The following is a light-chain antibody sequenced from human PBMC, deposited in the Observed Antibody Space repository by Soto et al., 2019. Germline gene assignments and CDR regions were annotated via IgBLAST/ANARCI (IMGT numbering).Light chain of an antibody. CDR2: DAS. CDR1: QGISSW. CDR3: QQYYSYRA. Sequence: DIQMTQSPSSVSASAWDIVTITCRASQGISSWLAWYQQKPGKAPKLLIYDASSLESGVPSRFSGSGSGTEFTLTISSLQPDDFATYYCQQYYSYRAFGQGTKVDIK. J-gene: IGKJ1*01. V-gene: IGKV1-5*01.